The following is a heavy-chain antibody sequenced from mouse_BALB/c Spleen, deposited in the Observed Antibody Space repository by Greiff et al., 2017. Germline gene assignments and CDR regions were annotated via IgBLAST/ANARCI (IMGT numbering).Heavy chain of an antibody. Sequence: VQLQQSGPELVKPGASVRISCKASGYTFTSYYIHWVKQRPGQGLEWIGWIYPGNVNTKYNEKFKGKATLTADKSSSTAYMQLSSLTSEDSAVYFCARNYGMDYWGQGTSVTVSS. CDR1: GYTFTSYY. J-gene: IGHJ4*01. CDR3: ARNYGMDY. CDR2: IYPGNVNT. V-gene: IGHV1S56*01.